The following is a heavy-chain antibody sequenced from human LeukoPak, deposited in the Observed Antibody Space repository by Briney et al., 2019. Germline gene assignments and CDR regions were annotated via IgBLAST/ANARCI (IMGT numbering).Heavy chain of an antibody. D-gene: IGHD3-22*01. CDR3: ARVGDSSGYYALDY. V-gene: IGHV4-4*07. Sequence: SETLSLTCTVSGGSISSYCWSWIRQPAGKGLEWIGRIYTSGSTNYNPSLKSRVTMSVDTSKNQFSLKLSSVTAADTAVYYCARVGDSSGYYALDYWGQGTLVTVSS. CDR2: IYTSGST. J-gene: IGHJ4*02. CDR1: GGSISSYC.